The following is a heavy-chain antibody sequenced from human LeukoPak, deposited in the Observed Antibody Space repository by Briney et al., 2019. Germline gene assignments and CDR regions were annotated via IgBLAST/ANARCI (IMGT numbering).Heavy chain of an antibody. CDR3: ARDLVNSSVGYFDWLSSPDFDY. CDR2: ISWNSGSI. CDR1: GFTFDDYA. Sequence: GRSLRLSCAASGFTFDDYAMHWVRQAPGKGLEWVSGISWNSGSIGYADSVKGRFTISRDNAKNSLYLQMNSLRAEDTALYYCARDLVNSSVGYFDWLSSPDFDYWGQGTLVTVSS. D-gene: IGHD3-9*01. J-gene: IGHJ4*02. V-gene: IGHV3-9*01.